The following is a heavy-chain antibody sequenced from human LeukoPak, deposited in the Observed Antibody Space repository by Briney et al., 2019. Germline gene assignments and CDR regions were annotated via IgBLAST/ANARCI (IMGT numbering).Heavy chain of an antibody. CDR2: IRYDGSNK. CDR3: AGSGDHWSSYYYGMDV. V-gene: IGHV3-30*02. Sequence: GGSLRLSCAASGFTVSSNYMSWVRQAPGKGLEWVAFIRYDGSNKYYADSVKGRFTISRDNSKNTLYLQMNSLRAEDTAVYYCAGSGDHWSSYYYGMDVWGQGTTVTVSS. J-gene: IGHJ6*02. D-gene: IGHD3-3*01. CDR1: GFTVSSNY.